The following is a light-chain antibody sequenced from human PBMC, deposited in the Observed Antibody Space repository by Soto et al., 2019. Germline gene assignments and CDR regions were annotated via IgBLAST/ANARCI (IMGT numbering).Light chain of an antibody. Sequence: QSVLTQPASVSGSPGQSITISCTGTDSDIGDNNYVSWYQQYPGRAPKLMIYEVANRPSGVSDRFSGSKSGNTASLTILGLQAEDEADYYCRAYSVTNTLGVFGGGTNLTVL. J-gene: IGLJ3*02. CDR1: DSDIGDNNY. V-gene: IGLV2-14*01. CDR3: RAYSVTNTLGV. CDR2: EVA.